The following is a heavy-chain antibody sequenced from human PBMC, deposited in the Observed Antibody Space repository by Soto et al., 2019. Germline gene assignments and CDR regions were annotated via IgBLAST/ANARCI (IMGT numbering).Heavy chain of an antibody. D-gene: IGHD2-15*01. CDR2: ISYDGSNK. CDR3: AREGLVVVAATGDY. Sequence: QVQLVESGGGVVQPGRSLRLSCAASGFTFSSYAMHWVRQAPGKGLEWVAVISYDGSNKYYADSVKGRFTISRDNSKNTLYLQMNSLRAEDTAVYYCAREGLVVVAATGDYWGQGTLVTGSS. J-gene: IGHJ4*02. CDR1: GFTFSSYA. V-gene: IGHV3-30-3*01.